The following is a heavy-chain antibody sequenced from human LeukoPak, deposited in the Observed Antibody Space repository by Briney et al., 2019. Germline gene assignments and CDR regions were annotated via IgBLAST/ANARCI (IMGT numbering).Heavy chain of an antibody. CDR3: ARAGIAVVTYMDV. CDR2: IYSGGST. Sequence: PGGYLRLSCAASGFTVSSNYMSWVRQAPGKGLEWVSVIYSGGSTYYADSVKGRFTISRDNSKNTLYLQMNSLRAEDTAVYYCARAGIAVVTYMDVWGKGTTVTVSS. V-gene: IGHV3-53*01. D-gene: IGHD3-22*01. CDR1: GFTVSSNY. J-gene: IGHJ6*03.